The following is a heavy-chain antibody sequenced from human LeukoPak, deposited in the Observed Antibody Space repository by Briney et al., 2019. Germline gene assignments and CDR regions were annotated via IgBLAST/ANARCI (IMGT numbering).Heavy chain of an antibody. J-gene: IGHJ4*02. CDR1: GYILTSYY. D-gene: IGHD2-2*01. V-gene: IGHV1-46*01. CDR3: ARGVDCSRTSCYAAGDY. Sequence: GASVKVSCKTSGYILTSYYIHWVRQAPGQGLEWMGIINPSGGITTYAQEFQGRVTMTRDTSTSTVYMELSSLRFDDTAVYYCARGVDCSRTSCYAAGDYWGQGTLVTVSS. CDR2: INPSGGIT.